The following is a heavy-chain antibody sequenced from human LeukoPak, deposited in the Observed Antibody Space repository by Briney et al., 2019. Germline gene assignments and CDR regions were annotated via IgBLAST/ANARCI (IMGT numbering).Heavy chain of an antibody. CDR1: GFTFNTYN. Sequence: GGSLTLSCVASGFTFNTYNMNWVRQAPGKGLEWVSSISSSSSYIYYADSVKGRFTISRDNAKNSLYLQMNSLRAEDTAVYYCVRRAGGYSHPYDYWGQGTLVTVSS. V-gene: IGHV3-21*01. CDR3: VRRAGGYSHPYDY. J-gene: IGHJ4*02. D-gene: IGHD4-23*01. CDR2: ISSSSSYI.